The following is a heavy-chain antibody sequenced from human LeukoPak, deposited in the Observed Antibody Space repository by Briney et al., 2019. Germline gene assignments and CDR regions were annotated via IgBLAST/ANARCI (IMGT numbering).Heavy chain of an antibody. J-gene: IGHJ6*03. CDR3: ARGRAYSEYYYYYYMDV. V-gene: IGHV1-8*01. Sequence: GASVKVSCKASGYTFTSYDINWVRQATGQGLEWMGWMNPNSGNTGYAQKFQGRVTMTRNTSISTAYTELSSLRSEDTAVYYCARGRAYSEYYYYYYMDVWGKGTTVTVSS. CDR1: GYTFTSYD. CDR2: MNPNSGNT. D-gene: IGHD5-18*01.